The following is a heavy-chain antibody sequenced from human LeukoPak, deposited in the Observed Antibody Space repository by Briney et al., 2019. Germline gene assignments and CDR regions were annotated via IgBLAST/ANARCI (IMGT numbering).Heavy chain of an antibody. CDR3: ARDPDREYQLLYGYWYFDL. Sequence: PSQTLSLTCTVSGGSISSGDYYWSWIRQPPGKGLEWIGYIYYSGSTYYNPSLKSRVTISVDTSKNQFSLNLSSVTAADTAVYYCARDPDREYQLLYGYWYFDLWGRGTLVTVSS. V-gene: IGHV4-30-4*08. J-gene: IGHJ2*01. D-gene: IGHD2-2*02. CDR1: GGSISSGDYY. CDR2: IYYSGST.